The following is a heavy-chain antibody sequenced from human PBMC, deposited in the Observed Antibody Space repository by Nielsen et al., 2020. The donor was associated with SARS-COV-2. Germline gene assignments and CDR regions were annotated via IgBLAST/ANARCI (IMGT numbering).Heavy chain of an antibody. V-gene: IGHV3-30*18. CDR3: AKRRAVFMLTFGGESAMDV. D-gene: IGHD3-16*01. CDR2: ISYEGSKK. J-gene: IGHJ6*02. CDR1: GFTFNNYG. Sequence: GGSLRLSCAASGFTFNNYGFYWVRQAPGKGLEWVASISYEGSKKYYADSLAGRLTVSRDTAKNTVYLQMNSLSVEDTGVYHCAKRRAVFMLTFGGESAMDVWGQGTTVSVSS.